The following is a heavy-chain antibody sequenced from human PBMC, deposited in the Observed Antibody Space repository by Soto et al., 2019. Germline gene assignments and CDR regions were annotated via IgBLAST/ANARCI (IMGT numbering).Heavy chain of an antibody. CDR3: AKVERAVAGIID. Sequence: EVQLLESGGGLVQPGGSLRLSCAASGFTFSSYAMSWVRQAPGKGLDWVSAISVSVGSTYYADSVKGRFTSSRDNSKNTLDLQMNSLRAEDTAVYYCAKVERAVAGIIDWGQGTLVTVSS. D-gene: IGHD6-19*01. CDR1: GFTFSSYA. V-gene: IGHV3-23*01. J-gene: IGHJ4*02. CDR2: ISVSVGST.